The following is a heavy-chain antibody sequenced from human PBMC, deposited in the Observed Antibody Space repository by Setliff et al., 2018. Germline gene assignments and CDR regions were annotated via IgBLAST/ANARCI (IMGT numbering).Heavy chain of an antibody. Sequence: GGSLRLSCAASGFTFSSYAMSWVRQAPGKGLEWVSAISGGGGSTYYADSVKGRFTISRDNSKNTLSLQMNSLRAEDTAVYYCARAFYYDFWTFDYWGQGTLVTVSS. CDR3: ARAFYYDFWTFDY. D-gene: IGHD3-3*01. V-gene: IGHV3-23*01. CDR1: GFTFSSYA. J-gene: IGHJ4*02. CDR2: ISGGGGST.